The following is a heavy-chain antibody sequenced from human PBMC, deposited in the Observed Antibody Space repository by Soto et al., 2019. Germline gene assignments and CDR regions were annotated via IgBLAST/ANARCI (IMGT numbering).Heavy chain of an antibody. CDR1: GDSVSSNSAA. V-gene: IGHV6-1*01. Sequence: SQTLSLTCAISGDSVSSNSAAWNWIRQSPSRGLEWLGRTYYRSKWYNDYAVSVKSRITINPDTSKNRFSLQLNSVTPEDTAVYYCARQQDRFVFTVWWNAFDIWGQGTMVTVSS. CDR2: TYYRSKWYN. CDR3: ARQQDRFVFTVWWNAFDI. J-gene: IGHJ3*02. D-gene: IGHD2-21*01.